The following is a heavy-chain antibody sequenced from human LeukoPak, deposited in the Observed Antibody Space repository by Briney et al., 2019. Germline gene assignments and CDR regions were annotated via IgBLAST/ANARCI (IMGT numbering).Heavy chain of an antibody. V-gene: IGHV3-23*01. Sequence: GGSLRLSCAASGFNFRDAAMTWVRQAPGKGLEWVSGSGSGGSTHYADSVKGRFTISRDNSKNTLYLQTNSLRAEDTAVYYCAKDFWSGYYPKYWGQGTLVTVSS. J-gene: IGHJ4*02. CDR1: GFNFRDAA. CDR3: AKDFWSGYYPKY. CDR2: SGSGGST. D-gene: IGHD3-3*01.